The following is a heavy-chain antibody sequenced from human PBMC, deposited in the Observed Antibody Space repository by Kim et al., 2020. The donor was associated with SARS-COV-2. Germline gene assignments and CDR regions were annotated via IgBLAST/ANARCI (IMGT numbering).Heavy chain of an antibody. D-gene: IGHD2-2*01. Sequence: GGSLRLSCAASGFTFSSYAMSWVRQAPGKGLEWVSAISGSGGSTYYADSVKGRFTISRDNSKNTLYLQMNSLRAEDTAVYYCAKDIVVVPAANYPGGAFDIWGQGTMVTVSS. J-gene: IGHJ3*02. CDR3: AKDIVVVPAANYPGGAFDI. V-gene: IGHV3-23*01. CDR2: ISGSGGST. CDR1: GFTFSSYA.